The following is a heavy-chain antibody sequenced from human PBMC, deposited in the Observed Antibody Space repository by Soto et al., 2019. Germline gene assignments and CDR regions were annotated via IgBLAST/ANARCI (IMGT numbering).Heavy chain of an antibody. D-gene: IGHD7-27*01. V-gene: IGHV4-59*12. J-gene: IGHJ4*02. CDR2: IYYSGST. Sequence: SETLSLTCTVSGGSISNYYWTWIRQPPGKGLEWIGYIYYSGSTNYNPSLKSRVTISVDTSKNQFSLQLNSVTPEDTAVYYCVRVGRWGIIDYWGQGTLVTVSS. CDR3: VRVGRWGIIDY. CDR1: GGSISNYY.